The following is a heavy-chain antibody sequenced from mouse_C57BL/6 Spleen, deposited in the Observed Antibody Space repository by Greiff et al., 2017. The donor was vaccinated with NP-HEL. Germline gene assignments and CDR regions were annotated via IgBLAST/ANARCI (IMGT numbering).Heavy chain of an antibody. J-gene: IGHJ4*01. CDR2: IWRGGST. Sequence: VQLQESGPGLVPPSQSLSITCTVSGFSLTSYGVQWVRQSPGQGLEWLGVIWRGGSTDYNAAFMSRLRITKDTSKSQVFFKMNSLQADDTAIYYCARTYYAMDYWGQGTSVTVSS. CDR1: GFSLTSYG. V-gene: IGHV2-5*01. CDR3: ARTYYAMDY.